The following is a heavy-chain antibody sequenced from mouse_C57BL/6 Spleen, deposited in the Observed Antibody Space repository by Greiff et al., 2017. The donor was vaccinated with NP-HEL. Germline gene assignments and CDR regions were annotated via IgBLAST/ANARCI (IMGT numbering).Heavy chain of an antibody. V-gene: IGHV5-17*01. D-gene: IGHD1-1*01. CDR3: ARGYYYGSSLYFDY. CDR2: ISSGSSTI. J-gene: IGHJ2*01. CDR1: GFTFSDYG. Sequence: EVQGVESGGGLVKPGGSLKLSCAASGFTFSDYGMHWVRQAPEKGLEWVAYISSGSSTIYYADTVKGRFTISRDNAKNTLFLQMTSLRSEDTAMYYCARGYYYGSSLYFDYWGQGTTLTVSS.